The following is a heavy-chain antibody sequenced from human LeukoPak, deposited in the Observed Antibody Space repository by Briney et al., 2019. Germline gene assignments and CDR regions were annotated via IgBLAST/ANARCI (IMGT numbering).Heavy chain of an antibody. D-gene: IGHD1-7*01. J-gene: IGHJ4*02. V-gene: IGHV3-21*01. CDR3: ASTGTSDRPGTHAKYYFDY. CDR2: ISSSSDYI. CDR1: GFTFSSYS. Sequence: GGSLRLSCAASGFTFSSYSMNWVRQAPGKGLEWVSSISSSSDYIYYADSVKGRFTISRDNAKDSLYLQMISLRAEDTAVYYCASTGTSDRPGTHAKYYFDYWGQGTLVTVSS.